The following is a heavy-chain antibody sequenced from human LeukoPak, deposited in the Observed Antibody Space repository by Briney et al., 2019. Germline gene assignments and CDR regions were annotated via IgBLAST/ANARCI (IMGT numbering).Heavy chain of an antibody. J-gene: IGHJ4*02. D-gene: IGHD1-1*01. Sequence: PGGSQRLSCAASGFTFSSYAMSWVRQAPGKGLEWVSATSGSDGTTYYADSVKGRFTISRDNSKYTLSLQMNSLRAEDTAVYYCAKVDNWKYGHHDYWGQGTLVTVSS. CDR3: AKVDNWKYGHHDY. V-gene: IGHV3-23*01. CDR2: TSGSDGTT. CDR1: GFTFSSYA.